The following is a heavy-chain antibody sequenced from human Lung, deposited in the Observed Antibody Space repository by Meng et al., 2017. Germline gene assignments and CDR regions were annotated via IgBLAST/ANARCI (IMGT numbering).Heavy chain of an antibody. J-gene: IGHJ4*02. Sequence: ELQLVEAGGGLGQTVGSLRLSCAASGCTFRSYWMHWVRQAPGKGLVWVSRIRGDGGSIVYADSVKGRFTISRDNAKNTLFLQMNSLRAEDTAVYYCARESGYFEYWGQGSLVTVSS. CDR1: GCTFRSYW. CDR3: ARESGYFEY. CDR2: IRGDGGSI. V-gene: IGHV3-74*03.